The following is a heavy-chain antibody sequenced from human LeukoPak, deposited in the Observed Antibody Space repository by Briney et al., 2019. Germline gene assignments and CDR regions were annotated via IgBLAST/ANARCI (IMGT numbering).Heavy chain of an antibody. CDR1: GGSISSYY. Sequence: PSETLSLTCTVSGGSISSYYWSWIRQPPGKGLEWIGYIYYSGSTNYNPSLKSRVTISVDTSKNQFSLKLSSVTAADTAVYYCARSRDGYWAAFDIWGQGTMVTVSS. CDR2: IYYSGST. J-gene: IGHJ3*02. V-gene: IGHV4-59*08. D-gene: IGHD5-24*01. CDR3: ARSRDGYWAAFDI.